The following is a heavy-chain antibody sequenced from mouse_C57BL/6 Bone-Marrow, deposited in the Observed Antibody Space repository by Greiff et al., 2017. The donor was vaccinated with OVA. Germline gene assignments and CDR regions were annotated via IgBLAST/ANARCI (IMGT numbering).Heavy chain of an antibody. D-gene: IGHD1-2*01. CDR2: IWTGGGT. V-gene: IGHV2-9-1*01. CDR3: ARNRLLRRDQGYFDV. CDR1: GFSLTSYA. J-gene: IGHJ1*03. Sequence: VQLQESGPGLVAPSQSLSITCTVSGFSLTSYAISWVRQPPGKGLEWLGVIWTGGGTNYNSALKSRLSISKDNSKSQVFLKMNSLQTDDTARYYCARNRLLRRDQGYFDVWGTGTTVTVSS.